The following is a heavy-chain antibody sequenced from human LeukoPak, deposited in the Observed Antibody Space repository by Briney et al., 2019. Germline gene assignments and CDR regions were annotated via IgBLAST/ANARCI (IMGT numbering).Heavy chain of an antibody. Sequence: SETLSLTCAVYGGSFSGYYWRWIRQPPGKGLEWIGEINHSGSTNYKPSLKSRVTVSVDTSKNQFSLKLSSVTAADTAVYYCAAADPGRYFDYWGQGTLVTVSS. J-gene: IGHJ4*02. CDR2: INHSGST. CDR3: AAADPGRYFDY. D-gene: IGHD6-13*01. V-gene: IGHV4-34*01. CDR1: GGSFSGYY.